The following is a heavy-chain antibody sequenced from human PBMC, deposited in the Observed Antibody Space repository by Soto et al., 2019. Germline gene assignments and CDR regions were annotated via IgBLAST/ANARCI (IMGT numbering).Heavy chain of an antibody. Sequence: GASVKVSCKASGYTFTSYGISWVRQATGQGLEWMGWMNPGSGDTGYAQKFQGRGTMTRDISIATAYMELSSLRSDDTAIYYCARMATFGSLNWFDPWGQGTLVTVSS. CDR3: ARMATFGSLNWFDP. CDR1: GYTFTSYG. V-gene: IGHV1-8*02. J-gene: IGHJ5*02. CDR2: MNPGSGDT. D-gene: IGHD3-16*01.